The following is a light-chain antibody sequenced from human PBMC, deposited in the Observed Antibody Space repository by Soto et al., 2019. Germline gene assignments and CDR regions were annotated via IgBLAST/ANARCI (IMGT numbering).Light chain of an antibody. V-gene: IGLV1-51*01. J-gene: IGLJ2*01. Sequence: QSVLTQPPSVSAAPGQKVTISCSGSSSNIGNNYVSWYQQLPGTAPKLLIYDNNKRASGIPDRFSGYKSGTSATLGITGLQTGDEADYYCGTWDSSLSAGVFGGGTKLAVL. CDR1: SSNIGNNY. CDR2: DNN. CDR3: GTWDSSLSAGV.